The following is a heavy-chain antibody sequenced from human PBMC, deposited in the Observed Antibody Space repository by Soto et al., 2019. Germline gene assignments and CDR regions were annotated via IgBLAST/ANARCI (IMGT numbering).Heavy chain of an antibody. CDR2: IYYSGIT. CDR1: CGSISSSIYY. D-gene: IGHD3-22*01. J-gene: IGHJ4*02. CDR3: ERRGYYDSSGYYGY. Sequence: SETLSRTCTVSCGSISSSIYYWGWIRQPPGKGLEWIGSIYYSGITYYNPSLKSRVTISVDTSKNQFSLKLSSVTAADTAVYYCERRGYYDSSGYYGYWGKGTLVTASS. V-gene: IGHV4-39*01.